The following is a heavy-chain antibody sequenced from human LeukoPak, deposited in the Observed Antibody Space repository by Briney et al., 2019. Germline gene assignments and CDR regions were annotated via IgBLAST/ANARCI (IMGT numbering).Heavy chain of an antibody. Sequence: SLKVSCKASGGSFSSYAISWVRQAPGQGLEWMGRIIPVFGTASYAQKFQGRVNITADIVSSTASMELTSLTSEDTAVYFCAKQGAVRQDYYMDVWGNGATVTVSS. D-gene: IGHD6-19*01. J-gene: IGHJ6*03. CDR2: IIPVFGTA. CDR3: AKQGAVRQDYYMDV. V-gene: IGHV1-69*06. CDR1: GGSFSSYA.